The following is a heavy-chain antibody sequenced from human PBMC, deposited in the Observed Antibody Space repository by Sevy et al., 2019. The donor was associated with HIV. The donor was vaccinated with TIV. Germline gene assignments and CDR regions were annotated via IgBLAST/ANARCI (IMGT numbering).Heavy chain of an antibody. D-gene: IGHD5-18*01. CDR3: ARVRGHSYGYPDY. V-gene: IGHV3-48*01. CDR1: GFTFSSYS. Sequence: GGCLRLSCAASGFTFSSYSMNWVRQAPGKGLEWVSYISSSSSTIYYADSVKGRFTISRDNAKNSLYLQMNSLVSKDNAVYYCARVRGHSYGYPDYWGQGTAVLVSS. J-gene: IGHJ4*02. CDR2: ISSSSSTI.